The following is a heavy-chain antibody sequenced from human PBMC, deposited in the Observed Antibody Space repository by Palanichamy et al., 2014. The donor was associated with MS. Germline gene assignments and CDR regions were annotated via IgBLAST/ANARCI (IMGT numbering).Heavy chain of an antibody. CDR3: ARAREHGSHDYGDYYYYYYYGMDV. CDR1: GYTFTGYY. Sequence: LVQSGAEVRSLGSMKVSCKASGYTFTGYYMHWVRQAPGQGLEWMGWINPNSGGTNHAQKFQGRVTMTRDTSISTAYMELSRLRSDDTAVYYCARAREHGSHDYGDYYYYYYYGMDVWGQGTTVTVSS. CDR2: INPNSGGT. J-gene: IGHJ6*02. D-gene: IGHD4-17*01. V-gene: IGHV1-2*02.